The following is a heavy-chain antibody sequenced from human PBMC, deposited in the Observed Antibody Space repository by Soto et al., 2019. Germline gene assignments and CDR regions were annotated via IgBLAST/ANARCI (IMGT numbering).Heavy chain of an antibody. V-gene: IGHV3-23*01. CDR3: AKLSSPGGLWDYFDY. D-gene: IGHD1-26*01. CDR2: ISGSGGST. CDR1: GFTFSSYA. J-gene: IGHJ4*02. Sequence: LRLSCAASGFTFSSYAMSWVRQAPGKGLEWVSAISGSGGSTYYADSVKGRFTISRDNSKNTLYLQMNSLRAEDTAVYYCAKLSSPGGLWDYFDYWGQGTLVTVSS.